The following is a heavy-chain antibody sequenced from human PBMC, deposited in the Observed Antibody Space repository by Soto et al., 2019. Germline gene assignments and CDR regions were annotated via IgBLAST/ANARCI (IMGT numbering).Heavy chain of an antibody. V-gene: IGHV1-2*02. Sequence: GASVKGRCKASGYTFPDHHIHWVRQAPGQGLEFMGWINANNGGAGSAQQFQGRVTVTRDTSITTVYMELSNLRSDDTAVYYCAREGGSETLQPSYNWFDTWGQGTLVTVSS. CDR3: AREGGSETLQPSYNWFDT. CDR2: INANNGGA. CDR1: GYTFPDHH. D-gene: IGHD6-25*01. J-gene: IGHJ5*02.